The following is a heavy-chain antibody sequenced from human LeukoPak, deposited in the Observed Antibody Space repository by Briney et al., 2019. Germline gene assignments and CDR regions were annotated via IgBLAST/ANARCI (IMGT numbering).Heavy chain of an antibody. CDR2: INPNSGGT. V-gene: IGHV1-2*02. CDR1: GYTFTGYY. J-gene: IGHJ4*02. CDR3: ARDRRYYDFWSGYLSPTN. D-gene: IGHD3-3*01. Sequence: ASVTVSCKASGYTFTGYYMHWVRQAPGQGLEWMGWINPNSGGTNYAQKFQGRVTMTRDTSISTAYMELSRLRSDDTAVYYCARDRRYYDFWSGYLSPTNWGQGTLVTVSS.